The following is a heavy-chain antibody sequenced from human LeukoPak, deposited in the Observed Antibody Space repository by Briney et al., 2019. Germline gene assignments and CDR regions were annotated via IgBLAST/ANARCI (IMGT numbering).Heavy chain of an antibody. J-gene: IGHJ4*02. CDR2: ISSSSSSI. D-gene: IGHD2-15*01. V-gene: IGHV3-48*04. Sequence: PGGSLRLSCAASGFTFSSYSMSWVRQAPGKGLEWVSYISSSSSSIYYADSVKGRFTISRDNAKNSLYLQMNSLRAEDTAVYYCARDNPRCCGVVPANIDDYWGQGTLVTVSS. CDR3: ARDNPRCCGVVPANIDDY. CDR1: GFTFSSYS.